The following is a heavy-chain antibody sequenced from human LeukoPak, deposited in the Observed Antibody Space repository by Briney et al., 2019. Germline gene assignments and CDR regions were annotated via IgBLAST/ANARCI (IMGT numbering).Heavy chain of an antibody. CDR2: ISGSGGST. J-gene: IGHJ4*02. Sequence: GGTLRLSCAASGFTFSSYGMSWVRQAPGKGLEWVSAISGSGGSTYHADSVKGRFTISRDNAKNSLYLQMNSLRVEDTAVYYCARDRVSGSGSIDYWGQGTLVTVSS. D-gene: IGHD3-10*01. CDR1: GFTFSSYG. CDR3: ARDRVSGSGSIDY. V-gene: IGHV3-23*01.